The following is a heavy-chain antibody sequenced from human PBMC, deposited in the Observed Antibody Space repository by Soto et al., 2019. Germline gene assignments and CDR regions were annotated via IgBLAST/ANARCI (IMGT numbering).Heavy chain of an antibody. Sequence: PSETLSLTCTVSGGSISSGGYYWSWIRQHPGKGLEWIGYIYYSGSTYYNPSLKSRVTISVDTSKNQFSLKLSSVTAADTAVYYCASARDIVATIFDYWGQGTLVTVSS. V-gene: IGHV4-31*03. CDR2: IYYSGST. CDR3: ASARDIVATIFDY. CDR1: GGSISSGGYY. J-gene: IGHJ4*02. D-gene: IGHD5-12*01.